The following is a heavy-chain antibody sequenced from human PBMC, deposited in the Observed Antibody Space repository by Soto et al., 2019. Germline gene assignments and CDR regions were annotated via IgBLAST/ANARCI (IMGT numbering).Heavy chain of an antibody. CDR3: TSGPAPYSSSWYGV. CDR1: GFTFGDYA. J-gene: IGHJ4*02. D-gene: IGHD6-13*01. Sequence: GGSLRLSCTASGFTFGDYAMSWFRQAPGKGLEWVGFIRSKAYGGTTEYAASVKGRFTISRDDSKSIAYLQMNSLKTEDTAVYYCTSGPAPYSSSWYGVWGQGTLVTVSS. CDR2: IRSKAYGGTT. V-gene: IGHV3-49*03.